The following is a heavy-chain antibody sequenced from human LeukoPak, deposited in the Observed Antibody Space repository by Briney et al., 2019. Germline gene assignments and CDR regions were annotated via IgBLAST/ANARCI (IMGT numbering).Heavy chain of an antibody. V-gene: IGHV4-30-4*01. CDR2: IYYSGST. J-gene: IGHJ4*02. CDR1: GGSISSGDYY. Sequence: SQTLSLTCTVSGGSISSGDYYWSWIRQPPGKGLEWIGYIYYSGSTYYNPSLKSRVTISVDTSKNQFSLKLSSVPAADTAVYYCARGGGIYYDSSGYPSWDYWGQGTLVTVSS. CDR3: ARGGGIYYDSSGYPSWDY. D-gene: IGHD3-22*01.